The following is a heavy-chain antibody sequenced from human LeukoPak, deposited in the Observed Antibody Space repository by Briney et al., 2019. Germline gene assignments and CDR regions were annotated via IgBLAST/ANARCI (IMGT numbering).Heavy chain of an antibody. Sequence: PGGSLRLSCAASGFTFSSYSMNWVRQAPGEGLEWVSSISSSSSYIYYADSVKGRFTISRDNAKNSLYLQMNSLRAEDTAVYYCARARRTKVAGSSQVGYMDVWGKGTTVTSSS. J-gene: IGHJ6*03. CDR3: ARARRTKVAGSSQVGYMDV. CDR1: GFTFSSYS. V-gene: IGHV3-21*01. CDR2: ISSSSSYI. D-gene: IGHD6-19*01.